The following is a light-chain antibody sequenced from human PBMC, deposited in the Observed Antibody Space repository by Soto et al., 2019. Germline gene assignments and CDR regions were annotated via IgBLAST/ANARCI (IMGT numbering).Light chain of an antibody. CDR2: SNN. J-gene: IGLJ3*02. Sequence: QSVLTQPPSASGTPGQRVTISCSGSSSNIGSNTVNWYQQLPGTAPKILVYSNNKRPSGVPDRFSGSTSGTSASLAISGLPSEDEADYHCATWDDSLNGPVFGGGTKVTVL. V-gene: IGLV1-44*01. CDR1: SSNIGSNT. CDR3: ATWDDSLNGPV.